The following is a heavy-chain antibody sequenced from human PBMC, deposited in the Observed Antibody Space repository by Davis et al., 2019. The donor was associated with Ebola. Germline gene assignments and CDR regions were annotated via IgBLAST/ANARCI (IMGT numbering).Heavy chain of an antibody. CDR3: ARERLIVVVVAATGDYYYGMDV. V-gene: IGHV1-69*04. Sequence: SVKVSCKASGYTFTTYGISWVRQAPGQGLEWMGRIIPILGIANYAQKFQGRVTITADKSTSTVYMELSSLRSEDTAVYYCARERLIVVVVAATGDYYYGMDVWGKGTTVTVSS. CDR1: GYTFTTYG. J-gene: IGHJ6*04. CDR2: IIPILGIA. D-gene: IGHD2-15*01.